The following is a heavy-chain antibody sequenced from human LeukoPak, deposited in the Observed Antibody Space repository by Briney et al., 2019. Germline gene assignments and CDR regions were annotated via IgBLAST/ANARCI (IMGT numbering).Heavy chain of an antibody. Sequence: GGSLRLSCAASGXTFRSYAMQWVRQAPGKGLEWVSYITHNSGTIFYADSVKGRFTISRDNAKDSLYLQMSSLRDEDTAVYFCARDYGTTVVARGAFAVWGQGTMVTVSS. CDR1: GXTFRSYA. CDR2: ITHNSGTI. D-gene: IGHD4-23*01. CDR3: ARDYGTTVVARGAFAV. V-gene: IGHV3-48*02. J-gene: IGHJ3*01.